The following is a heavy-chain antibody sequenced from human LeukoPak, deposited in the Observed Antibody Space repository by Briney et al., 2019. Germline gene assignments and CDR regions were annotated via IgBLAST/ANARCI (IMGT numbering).Heavy chain of an antibody. Sequence: PSETLSLTCAVYGGSFSGYYWSWIRQPPGKGLEWIGEINHSGSTNYNPSLKSRVTISVDTSKNQFSLKLSSVTAADTAVYYCARSVLLWLGARVAFDIWGQGTMVTVSS. J-gene: IGHJ3*02. D-gene: IGHD3-10*01. CDR1: GGSFSGYY. CDR2: INHSGST. CDR3: ARSVLLWLGARVAFDI. V-gene: IGHV4-34*01.